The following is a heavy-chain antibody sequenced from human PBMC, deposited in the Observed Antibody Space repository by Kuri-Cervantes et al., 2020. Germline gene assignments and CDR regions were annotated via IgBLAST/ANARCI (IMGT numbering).Heavy chain of an antibody. V-gene: IGHV3-48*04. J-gene: IGHJ6*02. CDR2: INNSGSII. D-gene: IGHD6-13*01. CDR1: GFTFSSYW. CDR3: ARGRRIAAAGTRYYGMDV. Sequence: GGSLRLSCAASGFTFSSYWMSWVRQAPGKGLEWVSEINNSGSIIYYTDSVKGRFTISRDNAKNSLYLQMNSLRAEDTAVYYCARGRRIAAAGTRYYGMDVWGQGTTVTVSS.